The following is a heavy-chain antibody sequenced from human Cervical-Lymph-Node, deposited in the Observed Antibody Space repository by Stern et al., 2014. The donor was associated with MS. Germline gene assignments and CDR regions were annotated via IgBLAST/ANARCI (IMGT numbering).Heavy chain of an antibody. V-gene: IGHV3-21*06. CDR2: ISSSSAYI. CDR1: GFTFSNYT. J-gene: IGHJ4*02. CDR3: ARARRGFDY. Sequence: EVQLVESGGGVVKPGGSLRLSCAVSGFTFSNYTMNWVRQAPGQGLAWVSSISSSSAYIYYANSVRGRLTISRDKAKTSLYLQMNSLRAEVTAVYCGARARRGFDYWGQGTLVIVSS.